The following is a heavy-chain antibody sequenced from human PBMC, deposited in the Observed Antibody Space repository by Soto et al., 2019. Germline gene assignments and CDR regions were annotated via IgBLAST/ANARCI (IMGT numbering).Heavy chain of an antibody. D-gene: IGHD6-19*01. Sequence: GGSLRLSCAASGFTFSNAWMSWVRQAPGKGLEWVGRIKSKTDGGTTDYAAPVKGRFTISRDDSKNTLYLQMNSLKTEDTAVYYCTTGAVAGHYYCYGMDVWGQGTTVTVSS. V-gene: IGHV3-15*01. CDR1: GFTFSNAW. CDR2: IKSKTDGGTT. J-gene: IGHJ6*02. CDR3: TTGAVAGHYYCYGMDV.